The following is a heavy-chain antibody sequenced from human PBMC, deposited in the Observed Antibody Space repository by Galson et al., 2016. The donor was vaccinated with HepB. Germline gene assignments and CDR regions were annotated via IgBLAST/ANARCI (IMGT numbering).Heavy chain of an antibody. CDR1: GFNFSTYG. Sequence: SCAASGFNFSTYGMHWVRQAPGKGLEWVAVIWYAGRNKYYEDSVKGRFTISRDNSENALHLQMNSLRVEDTAVYYCARDRLPLFGDSYGYGHYGMDVWGQGTTVTVFS. CDR2: IWYAGRNK. CDR3: ARDRLPLFGDSYGYGHYGMDV. J-gene: IGHJ6*02. V-gene: IGHV3-33*08. D-gene: IGHD5-18*01.